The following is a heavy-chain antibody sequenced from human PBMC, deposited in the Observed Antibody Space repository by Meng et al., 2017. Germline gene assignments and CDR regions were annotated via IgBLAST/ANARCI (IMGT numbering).Heavy chain of an antibody. J-gene: IGHJ5*02. Sequence: SVKVSCKASGGTFSSYAISWVRQAPGQGLEWMGGIIPIFGTANYAQEFQGRVTITADESTSTAYMELSSLRSEDTAVYYCARGHSGSYYIDSNWFDPWGQGTLVTVSS. CDR2: IIPIFGTA. V-gene: IGHV1-69*13. D-gene: IGHD1-26*01. CDR3: ARGHSGSYYIDSNWFDP. CDR1: GGTFSSYA.